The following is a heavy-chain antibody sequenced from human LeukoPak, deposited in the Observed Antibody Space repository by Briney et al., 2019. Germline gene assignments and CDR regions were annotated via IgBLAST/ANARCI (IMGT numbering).Heavy chain of an antibody. D-gene: IGHD3-3*01. J-gene: IGHJ4*02. CDR1: GFTVSSNY. Sequence: GGSLRLSCAASGFTVSSNYMSWVRQAPGKGLEWVSVIYSGGSTYYADSVKGRFTISRDNAKNSLYLQMNSLRAEDTAVYYCARVSIFGGTHDYWGQGTLVTVSS. CDR2: IYSGGST. CDR3: ARVSIFGGTHDY. V-gene: IGHV3-53*01.